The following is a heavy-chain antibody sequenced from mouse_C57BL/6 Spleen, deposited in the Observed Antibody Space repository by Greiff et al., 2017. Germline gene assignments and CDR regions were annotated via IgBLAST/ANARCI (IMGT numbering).Heavy chain of an antibody. Sequence: EVKLQESGAELVRPGASVKLSCTASGFNIKDYYMHWVKQRPEQGLEWIARIDPEDGDTEYAPKFQGKATMTADTSSNTAYLQLSSLTSEDTAVYYCTTPDYGGYFDYWGQGTTLTVSS. CDR1: GFNIKDYY. J-gene: IGHJ2*01. V-gene: IGHV14-1*01. D-gene: IGHD2-4*01. CDR3: TTPDYGGYFDY. CDR2: IDPEDGDT.